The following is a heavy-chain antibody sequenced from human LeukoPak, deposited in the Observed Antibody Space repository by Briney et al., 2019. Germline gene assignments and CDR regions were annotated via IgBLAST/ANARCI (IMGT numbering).Heavy chain of an antibody. J-gene: IGHJ4*02. Sequence: KPSETLSLTCAVYGGSFSGYYWSWIRQPPGKGLEWIGEINHSGSTNYNPSLKSRVTISVDTSKNQFSLKLSSVTAADTAVYYCANSSGGYWGQGTPVTVSS. CDR2: INHSGST. V-gene: IGHV4-34*01. CDR1: GGSFSGYY. CDR3: ANSSGGY. D-gene: IGHD3-16*01.